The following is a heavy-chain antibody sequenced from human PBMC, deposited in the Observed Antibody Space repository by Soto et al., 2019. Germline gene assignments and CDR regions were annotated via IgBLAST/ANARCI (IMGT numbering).Heavy chain of an antibody. D-gene: IGHD2-2*01. CDR1: GFTFSNYA. CDR2: ISGSGAKT. Sequence: QLLESGGDLVQPGGSLSLSCAASGFTFSNYAMNWVRQAPGKGLEWVSSISGSGAKTYYADSVRGRFTISRDNSQKKLYLQLTSLRPEDTAIYYCAKEDIGGKCISPYCYGIDWFDPWGQGTLVTVSS. J-gene: IGHJ5*02. V-gene: IGHV3-23*01. CDR3: AKEDIGGKCISPYCYGIDWFDP.